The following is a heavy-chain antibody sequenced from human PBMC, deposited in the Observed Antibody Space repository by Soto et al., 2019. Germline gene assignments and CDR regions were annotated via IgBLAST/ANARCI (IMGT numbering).Heavy chain of an antibody. V-gene: IGHV2-5*02. J-gene: IGHJ4*01. CDR3: AHGSCSSADCYPNPYLDY. CDR2: IYWDDDE. D-gene: IGHD2-2*01. CDR1: GFSLSTTAEG. Sequence: QITLKESGPTLVNPTQTLTLTCTFSGFSLSTTAEGVGWIRQPPGKALEWLALIYWDDDERYSRSLKSRLTIPKDTSKNQVVLTMTTVDPVDTATYYCAHGSCSSADCYPNPYLDYWGQGILVTVSS.